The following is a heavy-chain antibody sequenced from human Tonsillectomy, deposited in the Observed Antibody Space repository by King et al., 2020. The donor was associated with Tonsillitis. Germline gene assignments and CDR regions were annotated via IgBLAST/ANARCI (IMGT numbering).Heavy chain of an antibody. Sequence: VQLVESGGGLVKPGGSLRLSCAASRFTFNDYYMSWIRQAPGKGLEWVSYISSRCRTKYYAESVKGRFTISRDNAKNSLFLQMNSLRAEDTAVYYCARGIYRYGGNSDKNYFDYWGQGTLVTVSS. CDR1: RFTFNDYY. CDR2: ISSRCRTK. V-gene: IGHV3-11*01. CDR3: ARGIYRYGGNSDKNYFDY. J-gene: IGHJ4*02. D-gene: IGHD4-23*01.